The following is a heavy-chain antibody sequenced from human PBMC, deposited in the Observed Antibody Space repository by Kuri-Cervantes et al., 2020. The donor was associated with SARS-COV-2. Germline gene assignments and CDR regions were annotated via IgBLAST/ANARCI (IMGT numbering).Heavy chain of an antibody. J-gene: IGHJ4*02. Sequence: ASVKVSCKASGYTFTSYAMHWVRQAPGQRLEWMGWINAGNGNTKYSQKFQGRVTITRDTSASTAYMELSSLRSEDTAVYYCANEVRGAHFFDYWGQGTLVTGSS. CDR3: ANEVRGAHFFDY. CDR2: INAGNGNT. D-gene: IGHD3-10*01. CDR1: GYTFTSYA. V-gene: IGHV1-3*01.